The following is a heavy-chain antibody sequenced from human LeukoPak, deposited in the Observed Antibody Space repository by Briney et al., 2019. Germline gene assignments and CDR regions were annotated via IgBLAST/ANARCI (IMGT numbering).Heavy chain of an antibody. D-gene: IGHD2-15*01. V-gene: IGHV4-59*01. CDR3: AGYCSGGSCYYIDAFDI. CDR1: GGSISSYY. CDR2: IHYSGST. Sequence: KSSETLSLTCTVSGGSISSYYYTWIRQPPGKGLEWIGYIHYSGSTNYNPSLKSRVTISVDTSKNQFSLNLSSVTAADTAVYYCAGYCSGGSCYYIDAFDIWGQGTMVTVSS. J-gene: IGHJ3*02.